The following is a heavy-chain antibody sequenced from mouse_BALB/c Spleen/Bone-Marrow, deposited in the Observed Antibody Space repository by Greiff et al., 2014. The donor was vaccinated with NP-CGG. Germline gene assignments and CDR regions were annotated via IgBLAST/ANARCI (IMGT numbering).Heavy chain of an antibody. D-gene: IGHD4-1*01. V-gene: IGHV1-61*01. CDR1: GYTFTSYW. Sequence: VQLQQSGAALVRPGASVKLSCKASGYTFTSYWMNWVKQRPGQGLEWIGMVDPSDSKTHFNQMFKDKATLTLDKSSSTAYMHLSSLTSEDSAVYYCARNWAFDYWGQGTTLTVSS. J-gene: IGHJ2*01. CDR3: ARNWAFDY. CDR2: VDPSDSKT.